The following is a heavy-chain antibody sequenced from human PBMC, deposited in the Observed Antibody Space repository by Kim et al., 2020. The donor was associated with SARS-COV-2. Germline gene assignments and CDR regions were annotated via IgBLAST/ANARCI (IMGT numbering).Heavy chain of an antibody. J-gene: IGHJ5*02. CDR1: GYTFTSYD. CDR2: MNPNSGNT. CDR3: ARFAYSSSWYRVNWFDP. V-gene: IGHV1-8*01. Sequence: ASVKVSCKASGYTFTSYDINWVRQATGQGLEWMGWMNPNSGNTGYAQKFQGRVTMTRNTSISTAYMELSSLRSEDTAVYYCARFAYSSSWYRVNWFDPWGQGTLVTVSS. D-gene: IGHD6-13*01.